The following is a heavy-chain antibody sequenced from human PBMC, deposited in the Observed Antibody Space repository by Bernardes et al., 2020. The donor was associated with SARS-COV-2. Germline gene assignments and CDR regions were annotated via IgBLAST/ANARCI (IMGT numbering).Heavy chain of an antibody. V-gene: IGHV3-72*01. D-gene: IGHD6-19*01. CDR1: GGSISSSNYY. Sequence: LSLTCTVSGGSISSSNYYWGWIRQAPGKGLEWVGRSRGKGDSYTTEYAASVKGRFTISRDDSKNSVYLQMNSLKIEDTAVYYCARDQWRPDYYYGLDVWGQGTKVTVS. J-gene: IGHJ6*02. CDR2: SRGKGDSYTT. CDR3: ARDQWRPDYYYGLDV.